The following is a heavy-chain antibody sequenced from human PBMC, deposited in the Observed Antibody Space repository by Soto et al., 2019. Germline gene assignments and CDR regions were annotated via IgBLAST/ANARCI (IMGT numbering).Heavy chain of an antibody. J-gene: IGHJ5*02. D-gene: IGHD3-16*01. Sequence: QITLKESGPTLVKPTQTLTLTCTFSGFSLTTRGVGVGWIRQPPGKALECLALIYLDDDKRYSPSLQSRLSITKDTSKNQVVLTMTNVEPVDTATYYCAHIPNYYQYDWFDPWGQGTLVSVSS. CDR3: AHIPNYYQYDWFDP. V-gene: IGHV2-5*02. CDR2: IYLDDDK. CDR1: GFSLTTRGVG.